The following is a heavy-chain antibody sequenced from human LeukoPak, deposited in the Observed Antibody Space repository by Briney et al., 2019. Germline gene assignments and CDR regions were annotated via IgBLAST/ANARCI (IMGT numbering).Heavy chain of an antibody. CDR2: IIPIFGTA. CDR3: ARNKLPLGAFDI. Sequence: GASVKVSCKASGGTFSSYAISWVRQAPGQGLEWMGGIIPIFGTANYAQKFQGRVTVTTDESTSTAYMELSSLRSEDTAVYYCARNKLPLGAFDIWGQGTMVTVSS. V-gene: IGHV1-69*05. CDR1: GGTFSSYA. J-gene: IGHJ3*02. D-gene: IGHD1-7*01.